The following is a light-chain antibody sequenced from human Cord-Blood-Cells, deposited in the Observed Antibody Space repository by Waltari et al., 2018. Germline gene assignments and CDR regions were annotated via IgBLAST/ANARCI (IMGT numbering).Light chain of an antibody. CDR1: QGISNS. CDR3: RQYYSTPVT. J-gene: IGKJ4*01. CDR2: AAS. Sequence: DIQMPQSPSSLSASVGDRVPLTCRASQGISNSLAWYQQKPGKAPKLLLYAASRLESGVPSRFSGSGSGTDYTLTISSLQPGDFATYCCRQYYSTPVTFGGGTKVDIK. V-gene: IGKV1-NL1*01.